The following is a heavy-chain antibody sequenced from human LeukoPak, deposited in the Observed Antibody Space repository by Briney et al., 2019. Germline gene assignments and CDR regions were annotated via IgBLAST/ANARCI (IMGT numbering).Heavy chain of an antibody. CDR2: IYTSGST. Sequence: PSETLSLTCTVSGGSISSYYWSWIRQPAGKGLEWIGRIYTSGSTNYNPSLKSRVTMSVDTSKNQFSLKLSSVTAADTAVYYCAREYYYGSGSGLNWFDPWGQGTLVTVSS. CDR3: AREYYYGSGSGLNWFDP. J-gene: IGHJ5*02. D-gene: IGHD3-10*01. CDR1: GGSISSYY. V-gene: IGHV4-4*07.